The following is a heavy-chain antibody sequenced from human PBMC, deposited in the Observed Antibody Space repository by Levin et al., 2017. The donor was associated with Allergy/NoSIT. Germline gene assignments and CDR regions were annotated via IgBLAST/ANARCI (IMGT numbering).Heavy chain of an antibody. CDR2: INAGNGNT. Sequence: PGGSLRLSCKASGYTFTSYAMHWVRQAPGQRLEWMGWINAGNGNTKYSQKFQGRVTITRDTSASTAYMELSSLRSEDTAVYYCAMGGGYSSSSGGLDVWGQGTTVTVSS. J-gene: IGHJ6*02. CDR3: AMGGGYSSSSGGLDV. V-gene: IGHV1-3*01. CDR1: GYTFTSYA. D-gene: IGHD6-6*01.